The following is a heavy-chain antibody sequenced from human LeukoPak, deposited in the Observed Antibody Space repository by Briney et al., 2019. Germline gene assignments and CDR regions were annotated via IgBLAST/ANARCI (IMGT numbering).Heavy chain of an antibody. J-gene: IGHJ4*02. V-gene: IGHV3-21*01. CDR2: ISSSSSYI. CDR3: ARDGYYDILTGYSLPNFDY. CDR1: GFTFSSYS. D-gene: IGHD3-9*01. Sequence: PGGSLRLSCAASGFTFSSYSMNWVRQAPGKGLEWVSSISSSSSYIYYADSVKGRFTISGDNAKNSLYLQMNSLRAEDTAVYYCARDGYYDILTGYSLPNFDYWGQGTLVTVSS.